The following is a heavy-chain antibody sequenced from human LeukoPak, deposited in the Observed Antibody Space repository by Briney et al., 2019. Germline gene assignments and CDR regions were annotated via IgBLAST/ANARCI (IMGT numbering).Heavy chain of an antibody. CDR2: IIPIFGTA. J-gene: IGHJ5*02. D-gene: IGHD6-13*01. CDR3: ARDLWARQQLVKGSNPFDP. CDR1: GGTFSSYA. V-gene: IGHV1-69*06. Sequence: VASVKVSCKASGGTFSSYAISWVRQAPGQGLERMGRIIPIFGTANYAQKFQGRVTITADKSTSTAYMELSSLRSEDTAVYYCARDLWARQQLVKGSNPFDPWGQGTLVTVSS.